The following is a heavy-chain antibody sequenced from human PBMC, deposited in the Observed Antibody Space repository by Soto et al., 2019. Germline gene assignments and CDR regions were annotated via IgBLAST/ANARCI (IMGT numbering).Heavy chain of an antibody. Sequence: GGSLRLSCASSGFTFSSYAMSWVRQAPGKGLEWVSAISGSDGNTYYADSVKGRFTISRDNSKNTLYLQMNSLRAEDTAVYYCAKEARITIFGVVQSHLDYWGQGTLVTVSS. D-gene: IGHD3-3*01. CDR2: ISGSDGNT. J-gene: IGHJ4*02. CDR3: AKEARITIFGVVQSHLDY. CDR1: GFTFSSYA. V-gene: IGHV3-23*01.